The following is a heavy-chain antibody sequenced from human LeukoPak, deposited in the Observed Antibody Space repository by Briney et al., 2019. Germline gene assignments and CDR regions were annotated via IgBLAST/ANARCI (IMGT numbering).Heavy chain of an antibody. Sequence: PGGSLRLSCVASGFTFSSYAMSWVRQAPGKGLECVSTIGGNGSSTYYADSVKGRFTISRDNSKNTLYLQMNSLRAEDTAVYYCAKDRYYDSSGYYGDWGQGTLVTVSS. J-gene: IGHJ4*02. CDR2: IGGNGSST. D-gene: IGHD3-22*01. CDR3: AKDRYYDSSGYYGD. CDR1: GFTFSSYA. V-gene: IGHV3-23*01.